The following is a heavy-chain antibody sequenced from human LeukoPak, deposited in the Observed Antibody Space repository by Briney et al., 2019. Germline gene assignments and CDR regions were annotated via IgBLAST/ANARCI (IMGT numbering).Heavy chain of an antibody. D-gene: IGHD3-22*01. CDR1: GFTFSSYA. J-gene: IGHJ4*02. V-gene: IGHV3-23*01. CDR3: AKDPSPNYYYDSSGYFDEYY. CDR2: ISGSGGST. Sequence: PGGSLRLSCAASGFTFSSYAMSWVRQAPGKGLEWVSAISGSGGSTYYADSVKGRFTISRDNSKNTLYLQMNSLRAEDTAVYYCAKDPSPNYYYDSSGYFDEYYWGQGTLVTVSS.